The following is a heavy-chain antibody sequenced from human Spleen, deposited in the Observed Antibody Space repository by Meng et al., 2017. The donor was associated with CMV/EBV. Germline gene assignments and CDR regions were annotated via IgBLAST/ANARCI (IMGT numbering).Heavy chain of an antibody. V-gene: IGHV4-34*01. J-gene: IGHJ6*02. CDR3: GRLITMIVVMDV. CDR2: INHSGST. D-gene: IGHD3-22*01. CDR1: GGSFSGYY. Sequence: SETLSLTCAVYGGSFSGYYWSWSRQLPGTGLEWIGEINHSGSTNYNQSLKSRVTISVDTSKNQYSLKLTSVTAADTAVYYCGRLITMIVVMDVWGQGTTVTVSS.